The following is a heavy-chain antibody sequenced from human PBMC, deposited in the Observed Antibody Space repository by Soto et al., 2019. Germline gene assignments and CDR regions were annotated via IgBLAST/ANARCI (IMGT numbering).Heavy chain of an antibody. J-gene: IGHJ4*02. V-gene: IGHV4-59*01. CDR2: IYYSGST. D-gene: IGHD2-15*01. CDR1: GGSISSYY. Sequence: SETLSLTCTVSGGSISSYYWSWIRQPPGKGLEWIGYIYYSGSTNYNPSLKSRVTISVDTSKNQFSLKLSSVTAADTAVYYCGRAYGGNCFDYLGQGTLVTVSS. CDR3: GRAYGGNCFDY.